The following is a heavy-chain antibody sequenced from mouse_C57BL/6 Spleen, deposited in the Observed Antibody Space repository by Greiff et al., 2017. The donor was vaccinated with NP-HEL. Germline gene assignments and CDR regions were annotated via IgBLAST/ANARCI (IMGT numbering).Heavy chain of an antibody. D-gene: IGHD4-1*01. Sequence: EVQLVESGGGLVQSGRSLRLSCATSGFTFSDFYMEWVRQAPGKGLEWIAASRNKANDYTTEYSASVKGRFIVSRDTSQSILYLQMNALRAEDTAIYYCARDANWSYYAMDYWGQGTSVTVSS. CDR3: ARDANWSYYAMDY. CDR1: GFTFSDFY. V-gene: IGHV7-1*01. J-gene: IGHJ4*01. CDR2: SRNKANDYTT.